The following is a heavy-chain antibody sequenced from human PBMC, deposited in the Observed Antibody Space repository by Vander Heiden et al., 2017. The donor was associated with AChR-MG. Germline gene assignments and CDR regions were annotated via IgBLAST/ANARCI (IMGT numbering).Heavy chain of an antibody. D-gene: IGHD3-22*01. CDR2: MNPNSGNT. Sequence: QVQLVQSGAEVKKPGASVKASCKASVYTLTSYDINWVRQATGQGLEWMGWMNPNSGNTGYAQKFQGRVTMTRNTSISTAYMELSSLRSEDTAVYYCVKGLRECYYYYGMDVWGQGTTVTVSS. V-gene: IGHV1-8*01. J-gene: IGHJ6*02. CDR1: VYTLTSYD. CDR3: VKGLRECYYYYGMDV.